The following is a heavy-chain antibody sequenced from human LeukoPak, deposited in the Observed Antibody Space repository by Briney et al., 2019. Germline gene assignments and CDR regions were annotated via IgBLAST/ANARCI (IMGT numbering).Heavy chain of an antibody. V-gene: IGHV4-38-2*02. CDR3: ARDLGLDYYDSSGYYNY. D-gene: IGHD3-22*01. CDR1: GYSISSGYY. J-gene: IGHJ4*02. Sequence: PSETLSLTCTVSGYSISSGYYWGWIRQPPGKRLEWIGSIYHSGSTYYNPSLKSRVTISVDTSKNQFSLKLSSVTAADTAVYYCARDLGLDYYDSSGYYNYWGQGTLVTVSS. CDR2: IYHSGST.